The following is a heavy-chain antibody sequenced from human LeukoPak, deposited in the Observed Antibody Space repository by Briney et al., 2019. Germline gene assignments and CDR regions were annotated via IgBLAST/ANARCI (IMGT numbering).Heavy chain of an antibody. CDR1: GFTFRTYW. CDR3: ARDLDSSSWYLGY. CDR2: IKRDASEK. Sequence: GGSLRLSCAASGFTFRTYWMSWVRQAPGKGLEWVASIKRDASEKYYVDSVKGRFTISRDNSKNTLYLQMNSLRAEDTAVYYCARDLDSSSWYLGYWGQGTLVTVSS. D-gene: IGHD6-13*01. J-gene: IGHJ4*02. V-gene: IGHV3-7*01.